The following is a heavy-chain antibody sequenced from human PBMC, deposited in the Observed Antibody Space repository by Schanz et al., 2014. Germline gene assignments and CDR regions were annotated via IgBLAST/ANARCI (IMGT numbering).Heavy chain of an antibody. J-gene: IGHJ3*02. V-gene: IGHV1-69*04. Sequence: QVQLVQSGAEVKKPGASVKVSCKASRYTFNTYGLNWVRQARGQGLEWVGRFIPILDVGNYAQQFQGRVTFTADKSTSTAYMELSSLRYEDTALYYCARGAMPGAFDIWGQGTMVTVSS. CDR1: RYTFNTYG. CDR2: FIPILDVG. CDR3: ARGAMPGAFDI. D-gene: IGHD2-2*01.